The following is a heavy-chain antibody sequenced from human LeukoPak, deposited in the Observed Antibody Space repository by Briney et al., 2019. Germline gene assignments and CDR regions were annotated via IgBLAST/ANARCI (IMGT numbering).Heavy chain of an antibody. CDR1: GGSISSGDYY. D-gene: IGHD1-26*01. J-gene: IGHJ5*02. V-gene: IGHV4-61*02. CDR2: IYTSGST. Sequence: PPETLSLTCTVSGGSISSGDYYWSWIRQPPGKGLEWIGRIYTSGSTNYNPSLKSRVTMSVDTSKNQFSLKLSSVTAADTAVYYCARDVKWELVRWFDPWGQGTLVTVSS. CDR3: ARDVKWELVRWFDP.